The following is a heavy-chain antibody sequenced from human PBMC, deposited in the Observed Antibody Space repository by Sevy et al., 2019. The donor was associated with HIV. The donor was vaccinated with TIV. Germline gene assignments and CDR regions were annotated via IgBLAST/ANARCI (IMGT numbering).Heavy chain of an antibody. V-gene: IGHV3-7*01. Sequence: GGSLRLSCAASGFTFSSYWMSWDRQAPGKGLEWVANIKQDGSEKYYVDSVKGRFTISRDNAKNSLYLQMNSLRAEDTAVYYCASGKGYTGSYYYYGMDVWGQGTTVTVSS. D-gene: IGHD6-13*01. J-gene: IGHJ6*02. CDR1: GFTFSSYW. CDR2: IKQDGSEK. CDR3: ASGKGYTGSYYYYGMDV.